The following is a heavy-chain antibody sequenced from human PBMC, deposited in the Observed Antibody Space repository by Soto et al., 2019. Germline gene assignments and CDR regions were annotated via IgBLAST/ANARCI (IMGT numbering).Heavy chain of an antibody. CDR3: ARGAIAAAGIHDY. Sequence: GGSLRLSCAASGFTLSTYWMNWVRQAPGKGLGWVANIRQDGTEKYYVDSVKGRFTISRDNAKNSLYLQMDSLRVEDTALYYCARGAIAAAGIHDYWGQGALVTVSS. CDR1: GFTLSTYW. V-gene: IGHV3-7*01. D-gene: IGHD6-13*01. CDR2: IRQDGTEK. J-gene: IGHJ4*02.